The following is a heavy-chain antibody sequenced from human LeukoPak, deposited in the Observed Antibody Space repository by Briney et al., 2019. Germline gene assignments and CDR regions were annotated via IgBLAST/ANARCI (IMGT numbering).Heavy chain of an antibody. D-gene: IGHD4-17*01. V-gene: IGHV4-59*08. CDR3: ARYGHYYFDS. CDR2: IYYTGRT. CDR1: GGSISNYY. Sequence: SETLSLTCTVSGGSISNYYWSWIRQSPGKGLDWIGYIYYTGRTSYNPSLKSRVTISVDTSKNQVSLKVSSVTAADTAVYYCARYGHYYFDSWGQGTLVPVSS. J-gene: IGHJ4*02.